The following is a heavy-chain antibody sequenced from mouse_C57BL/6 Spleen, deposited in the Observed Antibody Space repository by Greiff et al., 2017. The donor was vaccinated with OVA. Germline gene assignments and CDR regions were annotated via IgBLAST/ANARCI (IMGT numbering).Heavy chain of an antibody. V-gene: IGHV1-26*01. D-gene: IGHD1-1*01. Sequence: EVQLQQSGPELVKPGASVKISCKASGYTFTDYYMNWVKQSHGKSLEWIGDINPNNGGTSYNQKFKGKATLTVDKSSSTAYMQLSSLTSEDSAVYYCAREVYYYGSGENYFDYWGQGTTLTVSS. CDR2: INPNNGGT. J-gene: IGHJ2*01. CDR3: AREVYYYGSGENYFDY. CDR1: GYTFTDYY.